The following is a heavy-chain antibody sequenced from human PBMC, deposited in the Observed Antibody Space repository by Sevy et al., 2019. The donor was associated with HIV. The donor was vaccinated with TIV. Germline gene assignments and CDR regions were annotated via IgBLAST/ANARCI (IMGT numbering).Heavy chain of an antibody. CDR3: ARDRSASGWYVETF. J-gene: IGHJ4*02. CDR2: IKQDGSEK. Sequence: GGSLRLSCAASGFTFSTYWMSWVHQAPGKGMEWVATIKQDGSEKFYVDSVKGRFTISRDNAKNSLSLQMNSLRAEDTAVYYCARDRSASGWYVETFWGQGTLVTVSS. D-gene: IGHD6-19*01. V-gene: IGHV3-7*01. CDR1: GFTFSTYW.